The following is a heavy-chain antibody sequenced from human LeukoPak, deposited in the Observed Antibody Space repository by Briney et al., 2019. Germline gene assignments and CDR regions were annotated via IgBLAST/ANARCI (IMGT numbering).Heavy chain of an antibody. V-gene: IGHV1-2*02. CDR2: INPNSGGT. D-gene: IGHD2-2*01. Sequence: ASMKVSCKASGYTFTGYYMHWVRQAPGQGLEWMGWINPNSGGTNYAQNFQGRVTMTRDTSISTAYMELSRLRSDDTAVYYCATSYCTSTSCPPDWFDPWGQGTLVTVSS. CDR3: ATSYCTSTSCPPDWFDP. CDR1: GYTFTGYY. J-gene: IGHJ5*02.